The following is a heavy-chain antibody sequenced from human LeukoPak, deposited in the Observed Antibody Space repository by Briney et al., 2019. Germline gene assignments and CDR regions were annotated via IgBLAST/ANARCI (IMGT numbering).Heavy chain of an antibody. CDR3: ARTKSWDPNFDY. V-gene: IGHV4-38-2*01. Sequence: PSETLSLTCAVSGYSISSGYYWGWIRPPPGKGLEWIGSIYHSGSTYYNPSLKSRVTISVDTSKNQFSLKLSSVTAADTAVYYCARTKSWDPNFDYWGQGTLVTVSS. D-gene: IGHD1-26*01. J-gene: IGHJ4*02. CDR2: IYHSGST. CDR1: GYSISSGYY.